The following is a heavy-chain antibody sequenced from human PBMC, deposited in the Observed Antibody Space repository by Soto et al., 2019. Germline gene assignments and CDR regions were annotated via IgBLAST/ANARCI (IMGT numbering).Heavy chain of an antibody. Sequence: PGGSLRLSCTASGFPFSSYGMHWVRQAPGKGLEWVAVISYDGSNKYYADSVKGRFTISRDNSKNTLYLQMNSLRAEDTAVYYCAKGGRTTPSERYYFDYWGQGTLVTVSS. V-gene: IGHV3-30*18. CDR2: ISYDGSNK. CDR1: GFPFSSYG. CDR3: AKGGRTTPSERYYFDY. J-gene: IGHJ4*02. D-gene: IGHD1-26*01.